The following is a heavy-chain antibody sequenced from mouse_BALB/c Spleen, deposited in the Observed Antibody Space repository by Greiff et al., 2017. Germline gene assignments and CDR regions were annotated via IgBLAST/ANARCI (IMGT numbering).Heavy chain of an antibody. V-gene: IGHV5-6-4*01. CDR2: ISSGGSYT. J-gene: IGHJ3*01. D-gene: IGHD2-4*01. CDR3: TRDKADFEGFAY. CDR1: GFTFSSYT. Sequence: EVMLVESGGGLVKPGGSLKLSCAASGFTFSSYTMSWVRQTPEKRLEWVATISSGGSYTYYPDSVKGRFTISRNNAKNTLYLQMSSLKSEDTAMYYCTRDKADFEGFAYWGQGTLVTVSA.